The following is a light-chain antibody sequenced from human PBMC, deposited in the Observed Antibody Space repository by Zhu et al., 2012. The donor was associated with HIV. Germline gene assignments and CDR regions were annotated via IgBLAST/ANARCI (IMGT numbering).Light chain of an antibody. J-gene: IGKJ4*01. CDR1: QTVSRNY. Sequence: EIVLTQSPGTLSLSPGERATLSCRASQTVSRNYLAWYQQKPGQAPRLLIYGASRRVTGIPDRFSGSGSGTDFTLTISRLEPEDFAVYYCQQYGSSPLTFGGGTKGGDQT. CDR2: GAS. V-gene: IGKV3-20*01. CDR3: QQYGSSPLT.